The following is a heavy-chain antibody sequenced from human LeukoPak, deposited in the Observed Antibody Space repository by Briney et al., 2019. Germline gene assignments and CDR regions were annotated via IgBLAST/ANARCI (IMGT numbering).Heavy chain of an antibody. Sequence: ASETLSLTCTVSGDSFSSVTDYWAWIRQPPGKGLEWIASGDYSGGTYYNPSLESRVAISADMSKNQFSLKLSSVTAADTAVYYCARQGYSYGYNYFDYWGQGTLVTVSS. D-gene: IGHD5-18*01. V-gene: IGHV4-39*01. CDR3: ARQGYSYGYNYFDY. CDR1: GDSFSSVTDY. J-gene: IGHJ4*02. CDR2: GDYSGGT.